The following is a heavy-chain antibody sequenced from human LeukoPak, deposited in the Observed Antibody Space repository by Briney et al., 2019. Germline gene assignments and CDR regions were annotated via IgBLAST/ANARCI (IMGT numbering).Heavy chain of an antibody. CDR1: GGSISSSSYY. Sequence: SETLSLTCTVSGGSISSSSYYWGWIRQPPGKGLEWIGSIYYSGSTYYNPSLKSRVTISVDTSKNQFSLKLSSVTAADTAVYYCARASGWTRSGFDYWGQGTLVTVSS. D-gene: IGHD6-19*01. J-gene: IGHJ4*02. CDR2: IYYSGST. CDR3: ARASGWTRSGFDY. V-gene: IGHV4-39*07.